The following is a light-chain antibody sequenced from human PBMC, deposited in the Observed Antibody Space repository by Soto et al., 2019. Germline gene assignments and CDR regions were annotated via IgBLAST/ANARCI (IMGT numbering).Light chain of an antibody. CDR1: QDISNY. J-gene: IGKJ2*01. CDR2: DAS. V-gene: IGKV1-33*01. CDR3: QQYDNLPYT. Sequence: DTQMTQSPSSLSASLGDRVTITCQATQDISNYLHWYQQKPGKAPKLLIYDASNLETGVSSRFSGSRSGTDSTFTISSLQPEDIATYYFQQYDNLPYTFGQGTKLEMK.